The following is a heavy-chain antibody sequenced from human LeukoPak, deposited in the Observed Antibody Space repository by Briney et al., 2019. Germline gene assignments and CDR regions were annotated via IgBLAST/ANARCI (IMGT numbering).Heavy chain of an antibody. D-gene: IGHD1-14*01. CDR2: INSDGSST. CDR1: GFTFSSYW. V-gene: IGHV3-74*01. CDR3: ARDKSIPNLDAFDI. Sequence: GGSLRLSCAASGFTFSSYWMHWVRQAPGKGLVWVSRINSDGSSTSYADSVKGRFTISRDNAKNTLYLQMNSLRVEDTAVYYCARDKSIPNLDAFDIWGQGTMVTVSS. J-gene: IGHJ3*02.